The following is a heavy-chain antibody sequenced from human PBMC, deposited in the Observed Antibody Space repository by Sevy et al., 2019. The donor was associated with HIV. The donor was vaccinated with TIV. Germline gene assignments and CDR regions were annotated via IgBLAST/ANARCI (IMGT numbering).Heavy chain of an antibody. Sequence: ASVKVSCKASGYTFTGYYMHWVRQAPGQGLEWMGWINPNSGGTNYAQKFQGRVTMTRDTSISTAYMELSRLRSDDTAVYYCARAYYDFWGGYYKGALCFWGQGTLVTVSS. D-gene: IGHD3-3*01. J-gene: IGHJ4*02. V-gene: IGHV1-2*02. CDR1: GYTFTGYY. CDR2: INPNSGGT. CDR3: ARAYYDFWGGYYKGALCF.